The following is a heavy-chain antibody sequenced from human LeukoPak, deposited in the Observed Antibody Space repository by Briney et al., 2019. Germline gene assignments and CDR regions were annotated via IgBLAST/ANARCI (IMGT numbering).Heavy chain of an antibody. J-gene: IGHJ6*02. CDR1: GGSFSGYY. CDR3: ARVRYCSGGSCYYYYGMDV. CDR2: INHSGST. D-gene: IGHD2-15*01. V-gene: IGHV4-34*01. Sequence: SETLSLTCAVYGGSFSGYYWSWIRQPPGKGLEWIGEINHSGSTNYNPSLKSRVTISVDTSKNQFSLKLSSVTAADTAVYYCARVRYCSGGSCYYYYGMDVWGQGTTVTVSS.